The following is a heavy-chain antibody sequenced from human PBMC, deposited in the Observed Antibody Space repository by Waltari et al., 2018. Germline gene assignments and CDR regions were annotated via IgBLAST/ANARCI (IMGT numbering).Heavy chain of an antibody. CDR1: GFTFSSYA. D-gene: IGHD2-8*01. CDR3: AKDSVLMVYATSDL. CDR2: ISGSGGST. V-gene: IGHV3-23*01. J-gene: IGHJ2*01. Sequence: EVQRLESGGGLVQPGGSLGLSCAASGFTFSSYAMSWVRQAPGKGRGWVVAISGSGGSTNYADDVKGRFAICRDNTKNTLYLQMNSLRAEDTAVYYCAKDSVLMVYATSDLWGRGTLVTVSS.